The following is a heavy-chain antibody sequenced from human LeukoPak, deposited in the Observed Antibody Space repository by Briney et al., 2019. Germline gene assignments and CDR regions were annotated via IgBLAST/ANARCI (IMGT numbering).Heavy chain of an antibody. V-gene: IGHV3-30-3*01. J-gene: IGHJ6*02. CDR2: ISYNGGNK. Sequence: GGSLRLSCAASGFTFSSYAIHWVRQAPGKGLEWVAVISYNGGNKYYADSVKGRFTISRDNSKNTLYLQMNSLRPEDTAVYYCARDLSEGYYYYYGLDVWGQGTTVTVSS. CDR3: ARDLSEGYYYYYGLDV. CDR1: GFTFSSYA.